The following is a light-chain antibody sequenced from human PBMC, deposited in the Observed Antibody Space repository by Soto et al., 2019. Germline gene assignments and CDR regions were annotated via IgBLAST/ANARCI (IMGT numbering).Light chain of an antibody. CDR3: QQVNGYLHT. Sequence: DIQLTQSPSFLSASVGDRVTITCRASQGISSHLAWYQQIPGKGPKLLIYAASTLQSGVPSRFSGSGSGTEFTLAISSLQPEDFPTYCQQVNGYLHTFGQGTKLEIK. J-gene: IGKJ2*01. CDR1: QGISSH. V-gene: IGKV1-9*01. CDR2: AAS.